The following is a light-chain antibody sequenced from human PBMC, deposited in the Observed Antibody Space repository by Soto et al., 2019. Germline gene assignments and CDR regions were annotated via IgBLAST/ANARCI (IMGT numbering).Light chain of an antibody. CDR1: QGISSY. V-gene: IGKV1-9*01. J-gene: IGKJ5*01. CDR2: GAS. CDR3: QKRNTYPNS. Sequence: IQLTQSPSSLSASVGDRVTITCRASQGISSYLAWYQQKPGKAPKLLIYGASTLEGGVPFRFSGSGSRTDFTLIISSVQPEEVATYYCQKRNTYPNSFGQGTRLEIK.